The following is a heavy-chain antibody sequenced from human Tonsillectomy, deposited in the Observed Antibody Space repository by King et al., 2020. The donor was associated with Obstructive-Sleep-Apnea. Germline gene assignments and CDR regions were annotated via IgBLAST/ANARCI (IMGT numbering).Heavy chain of an antibody. V-gene: IGHV3-30-3*01. CDR1: GFTFSIYA. J-gene: IGHJ4*02. D-gene: IGHD3-16*02. Sequence: VQLVESGGGVVQPGMSLRLSCAASGFTFSIYAMHWVRQAPGKGLEWVAVISYDGNDKYYGDSVKGRFTISRDNSKNTLYVQMNSLRAEDTAVYYCVGDLSGGGYDHWGQGTLLTVSS. CDR3: VGDLSGGGYDH. CDR2: ISYDGNDK.